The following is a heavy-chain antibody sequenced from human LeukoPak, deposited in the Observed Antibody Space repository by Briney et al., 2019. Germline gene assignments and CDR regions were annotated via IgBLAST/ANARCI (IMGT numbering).Heavy chain of an antibody. J-gene: IGHJ4*02. V-gene: IGHV3-23*01. CDR1: GFTFSSYA. CDR2: VDRSSDST. D-gene: IGHD5-24*01. Sequence: GGFLRLSCAASGFTFSSYAMNWVRQAPGRGLEWVSAVDRSSDSTYYAESVKGRFTVSRDNSKSTLFLEMNSLRAEDTAVYYCAKDPTRGDGYQPNFFDSWGQGTLVTVSS. CDR3: AKDPTRGDGYQPNFFDS.